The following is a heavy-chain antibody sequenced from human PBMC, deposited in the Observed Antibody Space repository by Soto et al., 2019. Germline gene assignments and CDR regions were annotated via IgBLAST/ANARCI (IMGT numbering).Heavy chain of an antibody. Sequence: GGSLRLSCAASGFTFSSYGMHWVRQAPGKGLEWVAVIWYDGSNKYYADSVKGRFTISRDNSKNTLYLQMNSLRAEDTAVYYCAKGVSYSDSENAFDIWGQGTMVTV. D-gene: IGHD3-22*01. CDR2: IWYDGSNK. J-gene: IGHJ3*02. CDR3: AKGVSYSDSENAFDI. CDR1: GFTFSSYG. V-gene: IGHV3-33*06.